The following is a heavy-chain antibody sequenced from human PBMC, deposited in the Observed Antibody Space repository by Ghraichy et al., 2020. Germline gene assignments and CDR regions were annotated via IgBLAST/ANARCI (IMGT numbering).Heavy chain of an antibody. CDR1: GESFSGYY. D-gene: IGHD3-16*01. J-gene: IGHJ5*02. Sequence: SETLSLTCAVYGESFSGYYWSWIRQPPGKGLGWIGEINHSGSTNYNPSLKSRVTISIDTSKNQFSLKLSSVTAADTAVYYCARHRGARRGWFDPWGQGTLVTVSS. CDR3: ARHRGARRGWFDP. CDR2: INHSGST. V-gene: IGHV4-34*01.